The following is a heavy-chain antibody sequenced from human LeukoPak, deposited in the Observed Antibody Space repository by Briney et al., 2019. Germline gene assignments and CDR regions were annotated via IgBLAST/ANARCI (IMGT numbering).Heavy chain of an antibody. V-gene: IGHV1-58*02. CDR2: IVVGSGNT. CDR1: GFTFTSSA. Sequence: PWASVEVSCKASGFTFTSSAMQWVRQARGQRLEWIGWIVVGSGNTNYAQKFQERVTITRDMSTSTAYMELSSLRSEDTAVYYCAADPRGYYYDSSGYYSTFDYWGQGTLVTVSS. CDR3: AADPRGYYYDSSGYYSTFDY. J-gene: IGHJ4*02. D-gene: IGHD3-22*01.